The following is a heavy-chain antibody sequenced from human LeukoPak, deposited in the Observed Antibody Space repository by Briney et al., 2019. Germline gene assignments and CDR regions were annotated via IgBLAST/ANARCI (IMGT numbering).Heavy chain of an antibody. D-gene: IGHD4-17*01. V-gene: IGHV3-11*01. CDR2: ISSSGSTI. CDR1: GFTFSDYH. Sequence: GGSLRLSCAASGFTFSDYHMSWIRQAPGKGLEWVSYISSSGSTIYYADSVKGRFTISRDNAKNSLYLQMNSLRAEDTAVYYCASSSPSAVPDYWGQGTLVTVSS. CDR3: ASSSPSAVPDY. J-gene: IGHJ4*02.